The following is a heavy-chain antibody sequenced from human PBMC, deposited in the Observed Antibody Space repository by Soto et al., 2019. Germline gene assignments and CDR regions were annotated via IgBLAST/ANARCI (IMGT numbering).Heavy chain of an antibody. J-gene: IGHJ4*02. CDR2: ISYDGSNK. CDR1: GFTFSSYG. Sequence: QVQLVESGGGVVQPGRSLRLSCAASGFTFSSYGMHWVRQAPGKGLEWVAVISYDGSNKYYADSVKGRFTISRDNSKNKLYRQMHSLRAEDRAVYYCAKGRGWRHHYGGSDYWGQGTLVTGSS. D-gene: IGHD4-17*01. V-gene: IGHV3-30*18. CDR3: AKGRGWRHHYGGSDY.